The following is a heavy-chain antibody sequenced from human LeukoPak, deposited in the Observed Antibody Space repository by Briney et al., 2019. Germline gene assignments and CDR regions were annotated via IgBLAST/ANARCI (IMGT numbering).Heavy chain of an antibody. J-gene: IGHJ3*02. D-gene: IGHD2-15*01. CDR2: IYYTGNT. CDR1: GGSIVTSDYY. CDR3: AIWGYYSGSFVI. V-gene: IGHV4-39*01. Sequence: PSETLSLTCTGSGGSIVTSDYYWGWIRLPPGKGLEYIGTIYYTGNTYYSPSLKSQLTIDIDTSKTQFSLKLNSAAATDTAVYYCAIWGYYSGSFVIWGQGTMVTVSS.